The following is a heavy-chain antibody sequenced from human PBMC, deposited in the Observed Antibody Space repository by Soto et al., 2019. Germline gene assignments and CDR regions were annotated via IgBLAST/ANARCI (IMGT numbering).Heavy chain of an antibody. CDR1: GFSLSTSGAG. CDR3: AHKGDGYRGFKY. CDR2: IYWDDDK. J-gene: IGHJ4*02. V-gene: IGHV2-5*02. D-gene: IGHD5-12*01. Sequence: QITLKESGPTRVKPTQTLTPTCTLSGFSLSTSGAGVGWIRQPPGKALEWLALIYWDDDKRYSPSLKSRLTITKDTSKNQVVLTMTNMDPVDTATYYCAHKGDGYRGFKYWGQGTLDTVSS.